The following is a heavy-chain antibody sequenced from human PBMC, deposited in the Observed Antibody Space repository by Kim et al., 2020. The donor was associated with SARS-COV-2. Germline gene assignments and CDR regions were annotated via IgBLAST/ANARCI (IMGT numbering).Heavy chain of an antibody. Sequence: GGFLRLSCAASGFPLSEYYMSWYRQAPGKGLEWVAFIRRRSYGGTTEYAASVKGRVTISRDDSKSVAYLQMNSLKTEDTAVYYCTGGGYLNAGSCQSGSGVNYWGQGTTVTVSS. J-gene: IGHJ4*02. V-gene: IGHV3-49*03. CDR2: IRRRSYGGTT. D-gene: IGHD3-10*01. CDR3: TGGGYLNAGSCQSGSGVNY. CDR1: GFPLSEYY.